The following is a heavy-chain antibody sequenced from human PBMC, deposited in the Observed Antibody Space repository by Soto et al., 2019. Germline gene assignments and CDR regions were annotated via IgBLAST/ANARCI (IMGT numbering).Heavy chain of an antibody. CDR2: IIPSLATA. J-gene: IGHJ4*02. Sequence: VKVSCKASGGSFSYYAISWVRQAPGQGLEWVGGIIPSLATANYAQKFQGRVTITADGSTRTAYMELSSLRSDESALYYCARAPLIIGHITNSGEASPGVLDYWGQGTPVTVSS. CDR3: ARAPLIIGHITNSGEASPGVLDY. CDR1: GGSFSYYA. D-gene: IGHD3-3*01. V-gene: IGHV1-69*13.